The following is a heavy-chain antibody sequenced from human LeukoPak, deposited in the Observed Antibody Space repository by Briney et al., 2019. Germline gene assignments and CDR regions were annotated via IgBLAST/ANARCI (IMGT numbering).Heavy chain of an antibody. V-gene: IGHV4-4*07. CDR3: ARGTRITMIGTFDY. CDR1: GGSISSYY. CDR2: IYTSGST. J-gene: IGHJ4*02. D-gene: IGHD3-22*01. Sequence: SKTLSLTCTVSGGSISSYYWSWIRQPAGKGLERIGRIYTSGSTNYNPSLKSQVTMSVDTSKNQFSLKLSSVTAADTAVYYCARGTRITMIGTFDYWGQGTLVTVSS.